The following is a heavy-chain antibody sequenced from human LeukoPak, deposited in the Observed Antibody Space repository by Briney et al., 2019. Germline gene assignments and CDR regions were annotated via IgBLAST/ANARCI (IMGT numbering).Heavy chain of an antibody. J-gene: IGHJ6*02. CDR3: ARDSAHDYSNYIDYYYGMDV. CDR1: GFTFSDYY. CDR2: ISSSGSTI. V-gene: IGHV3-11*01. D-gene: IGHD4-11*01. Sequence: PGGSLRLSCAASGFTFSDYYMSWIRQAPGKGLGWVSYISSSGSTIYYADSVNDRFTISRDNAKNSLYLQMNSLRAEDTAVYYCARDSAHDYSNYIDYYYGMDVWGQGTTVTVSS.